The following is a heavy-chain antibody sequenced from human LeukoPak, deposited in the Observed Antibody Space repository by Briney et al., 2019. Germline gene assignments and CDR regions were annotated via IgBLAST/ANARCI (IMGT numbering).Heavy chain of an antibody. Sequence: GASVKVSCKASGGTFSSYAISWVRQAPGQGLEWMGRIIPIFGTANYAQKFQGRVTITTDESTSTAYMELSSLRSEDTAVYYCARAMLVSGFLWDWGQGTLVTVSS. V-gene: IGHV1-69*05. D-gene: IGHD3-22*01. J-gene: IGHJ4*02. CDR1: GGTFSSYA. CDR2: IIPIFGTA. CDR3: ARAMLVSGFLWD.